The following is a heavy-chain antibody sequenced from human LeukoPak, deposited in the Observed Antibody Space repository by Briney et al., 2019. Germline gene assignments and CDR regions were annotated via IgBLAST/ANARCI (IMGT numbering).Heavy chain of an antibody. CDR3: AKDQDYYDSSGYYGH. J-gene: IGHJ4*02. Sequence: GGSLRLSCAASGFTFSSYGMHWVRQAPGKGLEWVSAISGSGGSTYYADSVKGRFTISRDNSKNTLYLQMNSLRAEDTAVYYCAKDQDYYDSSGYYGHWAQGTLVTVSS. CDR2: ISGSGGST. CDR1: GFTFSSYG. D-gene: IGHD3-22*01. V-gene: IGHV3-23*01.